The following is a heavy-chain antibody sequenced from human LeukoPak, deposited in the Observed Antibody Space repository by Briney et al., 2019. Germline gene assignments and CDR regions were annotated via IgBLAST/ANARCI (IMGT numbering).Heavy chain of an antibody. J-gene: IGHJ4*02. Sequence: PGRSLRLSCAASGFTFSSYGMHWVRQAPGKGLEWVAVISYDGSNKYYADSVKGRFTISRDNSKNTLYLQMNSLRAEDTAVYYCAAYSSCDYWGQGTLVTVSS. D-gene: IGHD6-6*01. CDR3: AAYSSCDY. CDR1: GFTFSSYG. CDR2: ISYDGSNK. V-gene: IGHV3-30*03.